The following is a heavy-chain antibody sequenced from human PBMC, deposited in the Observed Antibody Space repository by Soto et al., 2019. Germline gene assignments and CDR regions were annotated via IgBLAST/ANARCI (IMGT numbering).Heavy chain of an antibody. J-gene: IGHJ6*02. CDR3: ARSQGSSTSLEIYYYYYYGMDV. CDR1: GGTFSSYA. D-gene: IGHD2-2*01. Sequence: QVQLVQSGAEVKKPGSSVKVSCKASGGTFSSYAISWVRQAPGQGLEWMGGIIPISGTANYEQKFQGRVTITADEPTSTAYMALSSLRSEDTAVYYCARSQGSSTSLEIYYYYYYGMDVWGQGTTVTVSS. CDR2: IIPISGTA. V-gene: IGHV1-69*01.